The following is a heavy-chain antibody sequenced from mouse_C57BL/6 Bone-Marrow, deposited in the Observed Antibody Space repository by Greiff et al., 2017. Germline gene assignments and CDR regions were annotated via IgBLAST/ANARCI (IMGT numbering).Heavy chain of an antibody. J-gene: IGHJ2*01. V-gene: IGHV1-72*01. Sequence: QVQLKESGAELVKPGASVKLSCKASGYTFTSYWMHWVKQRPGRGLEWIGRIDPNSGGTKYNEKFKSKATLTVDKPSSTAYMQLSSLTSEDSAVYYCARHYGSSYGNYYFDYWGQGTTLTVSS. CDR1: GYTFTSYW. CDR2: IDPNSGGT. CDR3: ARHYGSSYGNYYFDY. D-gene: IGHD1-1*01.